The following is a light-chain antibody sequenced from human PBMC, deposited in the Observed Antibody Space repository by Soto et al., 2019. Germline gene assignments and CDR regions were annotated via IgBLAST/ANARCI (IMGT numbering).Light chain of an antibody. Sequence: QSALTQPPSASGTPGQRVTISCSGTSSNIGRNYVYWFQQIPGTAPKLLIYRNNQQPSGVPDRFSGSKSGASAFLAISGLRSEDEADYYCAVWDDSLYGLFGGGTKLTVL. J-gene: IGLJ3*02. V-gene: IGLV1-47*01. CDR2: RNN. CDR3: AVWDDSLYGL. CDR1: SSNIGRNY.